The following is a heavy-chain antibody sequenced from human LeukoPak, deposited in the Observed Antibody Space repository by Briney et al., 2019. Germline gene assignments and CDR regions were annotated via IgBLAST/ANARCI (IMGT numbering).Heavy chain of an antibody. CDR1: GGSISSYY. CDR3: ARSFAYYYYENSGTWDAFDI. CDR2: IYYSGNT. J-gene: IGHJ3*02. Sequence: SETLSLTCTVSGGSISSYYWSWIRQPPGKGLEWIGYIYYSGNTNYNPSLKSRVTISVDTSKNQFSLRLTSVTAADTAVYYCARSFAYYYYENSGTWDAFDIWGQGTMVTVSS. D-gene: IGHD3-22*01. V-gene: IGHV4-59*01.